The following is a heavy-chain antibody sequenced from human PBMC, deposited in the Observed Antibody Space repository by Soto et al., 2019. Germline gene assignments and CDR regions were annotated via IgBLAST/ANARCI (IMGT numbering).Heavy chain of an antibody. CDR1: GYTFNSYG. J-gene: IGHJ6*02. D-gene: IGHD6-19*01. Sequence: GASVKVSCKASGYTFNSYGISWVRQAPGQGLEWMGWISAYNGNINYAQKLQGRATMTTDTSTSTAYMELRSLRSDDTAVYYFSSNDYSSTGWDYYYYGMDVWGQGTTVTVSS. CDR2: ISAYNGNI. V-gene: IGHV1-18*01. CDR3: SSNDYSSTGWDYYYYGMDV.